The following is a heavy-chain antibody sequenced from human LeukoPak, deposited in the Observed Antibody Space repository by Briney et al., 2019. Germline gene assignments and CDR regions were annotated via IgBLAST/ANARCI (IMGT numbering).Heavy chain of an antibody. CDR1: VFTFSDYY. CDR3: AREYAAVAAGWFDH. J-gene: IGHJ5*02. D-gene: IGHD6-19*01. V-gene: IGHV3-11*01. CDR2: ISSSGSNI. Sequence: GGSLTLSCAASVFTFSDYYMSWIRQAPGKGLEWVSYISSSGSNIYYADSVKGRFPISRDNAKTSLYLQMNSVRAEDKAVYYCAREYAAVAAGWFDHWGQGTLVTVSS.